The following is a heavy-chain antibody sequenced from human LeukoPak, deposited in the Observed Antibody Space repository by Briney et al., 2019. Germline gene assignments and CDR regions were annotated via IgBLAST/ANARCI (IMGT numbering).Heavy chain of an antibody. D-gene: IGHD2-15*01. CDR1: GFTFNSYA. CDR3: AKGVVIATWVWFDP. J-gene: IGHJ5*02. V-gene: IGHV3-23*01. CDR2: IYGGGDST. Sequence: GGSLRLSCAASGFTFNSYAMNWVRQLPGKGLEWVSAIYGGGDSTYYADSVKGRFTISRDNSKNTLYLQMNSLRVEDTAVYYCAKGVVIATWVWFDPWGQGTLVTVSS.